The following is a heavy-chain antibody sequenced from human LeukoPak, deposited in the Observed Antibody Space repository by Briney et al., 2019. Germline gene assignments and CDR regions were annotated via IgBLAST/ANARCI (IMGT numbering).Heavy chain of an antibody. CDR2: ISTYNGNT. J-gene: IGHJ4*02. CDR3: ARMSYYSGCDY. V-gene: IGHV1-18*01. Sequence: GSVKVSCKASGYIFSSDGIGWARQAPGQGLEWMGWISTYNGNTNFAQKLQGRVTMTTDTSTTTTYMELGSLTSDDTAVYYCARMSYYSGCDYWGQGTLVTVSS. D-gene: IGHD6-19*01. CDR1: GYIFSSDG.